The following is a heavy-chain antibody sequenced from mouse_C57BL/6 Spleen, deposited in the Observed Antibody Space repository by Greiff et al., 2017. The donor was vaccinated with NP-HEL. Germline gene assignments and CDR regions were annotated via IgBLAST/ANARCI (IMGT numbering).Heavy chain of an antibody. D-gene: IGHD1-1*01. Sequence: VKLQQPGAELVKPGASVKMSCKASGYTFTSYWITWVKQRPGHGLEWIGDIYPGSGSTNYNEKFKSKATLTVDTSSSTACMQLSSLTSEDSAVYYCARSGYGSSYGYFDYWGQGTTLTVSS. CDR1: GYTFTSYW. CDR2: IYPGSGST. V-gene: IGHV1-55*01. CDR3: ARSGYGSSYGYFDY. J-gene: IGHJ2*01.